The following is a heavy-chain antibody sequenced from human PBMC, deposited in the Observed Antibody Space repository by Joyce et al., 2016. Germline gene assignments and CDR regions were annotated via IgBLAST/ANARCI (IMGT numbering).Heavy chain of an antibody. D-gene: IGHD3-10*01. CDR1: GYRFTTYG. CDR2: ISGFNSYT. Sequence: QVQLVQSGAEVKKPGASVKVSCKASGYRFTTYGIRWVRQAPGQGLEWMGWISGFNSYTSYAQKAQGRVTMTTDTSASTAYMELRGLRPDDTAVYYCARDKPYGSGSNDAFDIWGQGTMVTVSS. CDR3: ARDKPYGSGSNDAFDI. J-gene: IGHJ3*02. V-gene: IGHV1-18*04.